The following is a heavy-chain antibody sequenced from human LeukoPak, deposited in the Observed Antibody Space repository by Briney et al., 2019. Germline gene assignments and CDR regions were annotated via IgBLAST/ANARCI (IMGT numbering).Heavy chain of an antibody. V-gene: IGHV4-39*01. CDR3: VSPRGFSYGYFDY. J-gene: IGHJ4*02. Sequence: NSSETLSLTCTVSGGSISSSSAYWGWIRQPPGKGLEGIGSIYYSKNTYYNPSLKSRVTISADTSKNQFSLTLGSVSATDTAVYYCVSPRGFSYGYFDYWGQGTLVTVSS. D-gene: IGHD5-18*01. CDR1: GGSISSSSAY. CDR2: IYYSKNT.